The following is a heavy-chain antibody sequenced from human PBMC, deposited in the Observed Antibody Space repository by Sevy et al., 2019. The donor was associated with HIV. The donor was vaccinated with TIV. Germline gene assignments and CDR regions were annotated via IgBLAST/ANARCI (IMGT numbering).Heavy chain of an antibody. CDR3: AKDTPPGGIAAAGNYFDY. J-gene: IGHJ4*02. D-gene: IGHD6-13*01. V-gene: IGHV3-23*01. CDR2: ISGSGGST. Sequence: GGSLRLSCAASGFTFSSYAMSWVRQAPGKGLEWVSAISGSGGSTYYADSVKGRFTISRDNSKKTLYLQMNSLRAEDTAVYYCAKDTPPGGIAAAGNYFDYWGQGTLVTVS. CDR1: GFTFSSYA.